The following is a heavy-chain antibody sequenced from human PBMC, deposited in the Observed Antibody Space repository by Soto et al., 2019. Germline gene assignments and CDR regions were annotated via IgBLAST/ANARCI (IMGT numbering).Heavy chain of an antibody. J-gene: IGHJ3*01. Sequence: EVQLVESGGVLVQPGESLRLSCAASGFTFDYYWMHWVRQAPGKGLVWVSRVHSDGTTTTYADSVKGRFTISRDNARNTVSLQMSSRRAEDTAIYYCARGDRGGFDLWGHGTLVTVSS. CDR3: ARGDRGGFDL. CDR2: VHSDGTTT. D-gene: IGHD3-10*01. V-gene: IGHV3-74*01. CDR1: GFTFDYYW.